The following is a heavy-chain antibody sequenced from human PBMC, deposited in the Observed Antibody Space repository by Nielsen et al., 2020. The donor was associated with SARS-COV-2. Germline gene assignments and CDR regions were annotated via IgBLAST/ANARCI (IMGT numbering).Heavy chain of an antibody. V-gene: IGHV1-18*01. Sequence: ASVKVSCKASGYTFTSYGISWVRQAPGQGLEWMGWISAYNGNTNYAQKLQGRVTMTTDTSTSTAYMELRSLRSDDTAVYYCAREPTDFWSGTDYYGMDVWGQGTTVTVSS. D-gene: IGHD3-3*01. CDR3: AREPTDFWSGTDYYGMDV. J-gene: IGHJ6*02. CDR2: ISAYNGNT. CDR1: GYTFTSYG.